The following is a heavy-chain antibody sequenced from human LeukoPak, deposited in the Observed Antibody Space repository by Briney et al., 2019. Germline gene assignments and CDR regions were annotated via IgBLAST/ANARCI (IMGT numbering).Heavy chain of an antibody. CDR3: ARDARHRYCSSSSCYRGWLDP. D-gene: IGHD2-2*01. J-gene: IGHJ5*02. CDR2: IIPIFGTA. Sequence: ASVKVSCKASRGTFSSYAISWVRQAPGQGLEWMGGIIPIFGTANYAQKFQGRVTITADESTSTAYMELSSLRSEDTAVYYCARDARHRYCSSSSCYRGWLDPWGQGTLVTVSS. V-gene: IGHV1-69*13. CDR1: RGTFSSYA.